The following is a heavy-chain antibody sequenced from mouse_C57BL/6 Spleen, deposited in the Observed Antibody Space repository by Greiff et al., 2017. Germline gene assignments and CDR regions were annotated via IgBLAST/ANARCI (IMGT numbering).Heavy chain of an antibody. Sequence: QVQLQQPGAELVKPGASVKLSCKASGYTFTSYWMHWVKQRPGRGLEWIGRIDPNSGGTKYTEKFTGKATLTVDKACSTAYMQLSSLTSVNSAIYYCARCYDGYYRAIDGWGQGTSVTVSS. CDR2: IDPNSGGT. D-gene: IGHD2-3*01. J-gene: IGHJ4*01. CDR3: ARCYDGYYRAIDG. V-gene: IGHV1-72*01. CDR1: GYTFTSYW.